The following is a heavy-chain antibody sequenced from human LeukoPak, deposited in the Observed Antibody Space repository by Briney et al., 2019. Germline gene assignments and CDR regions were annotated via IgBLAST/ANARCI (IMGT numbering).Heavy chain of an antibody. CDR2: IKQGGNEK. V-gene: IGHV3-7*01. J-gene: IGHJ4*02. CDR3: VRDPDPYGVGWYCFDY. CDR1: GFTFSSPC. Sequence: PGGSLRLSCAASGFTFSSPCMHWVRQAPGKGLEWVANIKQGGNEKYYVDSVKGRFAISRDNAKNSVYLQMNSLRAEDTAVYYCVRDPDPYGVGWYCFDYWGQGTLVSVSS. D-gene: IGHD6-19*01.